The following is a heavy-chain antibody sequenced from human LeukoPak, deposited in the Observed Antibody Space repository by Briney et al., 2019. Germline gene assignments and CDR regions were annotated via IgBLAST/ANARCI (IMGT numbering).Heavy chain of an antibody. CDR3: ARSLYGSGSYDKGDGYFDY. D-gene: IGHD3-10*01. J-gene: IGHJ4*02. CDR1: GFTFSSHW. CDR2: IKQDGNEK. Sequence: GSLRLSCAASGFTFSSHWMTWVRQALGKGLEWVATIKQDGNEKQYVDSVKGRFTISRDNAKNSLYLQMNSLRVEDTAVYYCARSLYGSGSYDKGDGYFDYWGQGTLVTVSS. V-gene: IGHV3-7*03.